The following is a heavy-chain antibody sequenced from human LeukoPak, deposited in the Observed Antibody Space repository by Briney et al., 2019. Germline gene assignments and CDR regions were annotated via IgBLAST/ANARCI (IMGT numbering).Heavy chain of an antibody. CDR2: ISGDGGST. J-gene: IGHJ4*02. V-gene: IGHV3-43*02. Sequence: GGSLRLSCAASGFTFDDYSMHWVRQAPGKGLEWVSLISGDGGSTYYADSVKGRFTISRDNSKNSLYLQMNSLRTEDTALYYCAKDSATMDILTGYYLDYWGQGTLVTVSS. D-gene: IGHD3-9*01. CDR3: AKDSATMDILTGYYLDY. CDR1: GFTFDDYS.